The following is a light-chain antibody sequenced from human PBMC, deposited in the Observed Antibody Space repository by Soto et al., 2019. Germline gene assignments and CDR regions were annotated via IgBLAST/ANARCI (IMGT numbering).Light chain of an antibody. CDR3: QQSYSTPLI. CDR2: AAS. J-gene: IGKJ4*01. CDR1: QSISSY. V-gene: IGKV1-39*01. Sequence: DIQMTQSPSSLSASVGDRVTITCRASQSISSYLNWYQQKPGKAPKVLIYAASSLQSGVPSRFSGSGSGTDFTLTISSLQPEDFATYYCQQSYSTPLIFGGGTKVEIK.